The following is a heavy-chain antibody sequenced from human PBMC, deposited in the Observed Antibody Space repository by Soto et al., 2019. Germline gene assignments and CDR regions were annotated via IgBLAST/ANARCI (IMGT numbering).Heavy chain of an antibody. CDR3: ARAKYYDILTGYFSGARKTSAFDI. J-gene: IGHJ3*02. D-gene: IGHD3-9*01. V-gene: IGHV4-34*01. CDR1: GGSFSGYY. Sequence: SETLSLTCAVYGGSFSGYYWSWIRQPPGKGLEWIGEINHSGSTNYNPSLKSRVTISVDTSKNQFSLKLSSVTAADTAVYYCARAKYYDILTGYFSGARKTSAFDIWGQGTMVTVSS. CDR2: INHSGST.